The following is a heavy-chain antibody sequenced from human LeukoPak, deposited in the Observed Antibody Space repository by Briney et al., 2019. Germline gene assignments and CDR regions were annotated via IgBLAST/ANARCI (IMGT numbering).Heavy chain of an antibody. Sequence: SETLSLTCTVSGGSISSSSYYWGWIRRPPGKGLEWIGSIYYSGSTYYNPSLKSRVTISIDTSKNHFSLKLNSVTAADTAVYYCARAPNAGGNGAFDIWGQGTMVTVSS. CDR2: IYYSGST. CDR1: GGSISSSSYY. CDR3: ARAPNAGGNGAFDI. D-gene: IGHD4-23*01. J-gene: IGHJ3*02. V-gene: IGHV4-39*02.